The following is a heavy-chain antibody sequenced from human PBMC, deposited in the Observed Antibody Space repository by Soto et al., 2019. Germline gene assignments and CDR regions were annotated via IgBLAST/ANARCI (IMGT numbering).Heavy chain of an antibody. CDR3: ARGRGYCISTSCYAVGMDV. J-gene: IGHJ6*02. CDR2: IIPIFDTA. V-gene: IGHV1-69*12. CDR1: GGTFSSYA. D-gene: IGHD2-2*01. Sequence: QVQLVQSGAEVKKPGSSVKVSCKASGGTFSSYAISWVRQAPGQGLEWMGGIIPIFDTANYAQKFQGRVTITADESTSTAYMELSSLRSEHTAVYYCARGRGYCISTSCYAVGMDVWGQGTTVTVSS.